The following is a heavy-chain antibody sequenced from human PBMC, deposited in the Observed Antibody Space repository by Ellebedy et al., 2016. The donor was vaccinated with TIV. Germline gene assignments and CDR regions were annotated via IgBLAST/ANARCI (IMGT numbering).Heavy chain of an antibody. CDR2: ISERGGNA. D-gene: IGHD5-18*01. CDR1: GFTFKNYG. Sequence: GESLKISCTASGFTFKNYGMHWVRQAPGKGLEWVAGISERGGNAYYADSVKGRFLVSRDNSKNTVSLQMNSLRVADTALYYCARGVDTALVEHFQHWGQGTLVTVSS. V-gene: IGHV3-23*01. J-gene: IGHJ1*01. CDR3: ARGVDTALVEHFQH.